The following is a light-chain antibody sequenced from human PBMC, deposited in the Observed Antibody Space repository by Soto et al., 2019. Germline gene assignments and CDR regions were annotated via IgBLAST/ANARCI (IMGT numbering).Light chain of an antibody. CDR1: QSVSAR. Sequence: EIVLTQSPDTLSLSPVESATLSCRASQSVSARLAWYKHKPGQPPRLLISDVFNRASGVAERFSGSGSGTDFTLTIRTLEPEDFAVYYCQQYGSSPRTFGQGTKVDIK. J-gene: IGKJ1*01. CDR3: QQYGSSPRT. V-gene: IGKV3-20*01. CDR2: DVF.